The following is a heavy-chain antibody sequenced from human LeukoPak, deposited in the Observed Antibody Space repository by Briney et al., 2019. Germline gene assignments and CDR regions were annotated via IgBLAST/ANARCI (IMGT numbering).Heavy chain of an antibody. CDR1: GYTFNNYG. CDR3: AKDWHILTGRNCFDP. J-gene: IGHJ5*02. V-gene: IGHV1-18*01. CDR2: VTSYNGDT. D-gene: IGHD3-9*01. Sequence: ASVKVSCKASGYTFNNYGISWVRQAPGQGLEWMGWVTSYNGDTNYAQKFHGRVTMTTDTSTSTAYMELRSLRFDDTAIYYCAKDWHILTGRNCFDPWGQGTLVTVSS.